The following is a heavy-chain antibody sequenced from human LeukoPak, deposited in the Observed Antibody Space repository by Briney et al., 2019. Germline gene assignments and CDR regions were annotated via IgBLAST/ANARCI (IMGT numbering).Heavy chain of an antibody. J-gene: IGHJ3*02. CDR3: ASLELIGEKRGAFHT. V-gene: IGHV4-59*13. Sequence: SETLSLTCTVSSGSISSYYWSWIRQTPGKELEWIGYIYYSGTTNYNPSLNSRVTISLDASNKQLSLTLSSVTAEDTAVYYCASLELIGEKRGAFHTWGQGTMVTVPS. D-gene: IGHD1-26*01. CDR2: IYYSGTT. CDR1: SGSISSYY.